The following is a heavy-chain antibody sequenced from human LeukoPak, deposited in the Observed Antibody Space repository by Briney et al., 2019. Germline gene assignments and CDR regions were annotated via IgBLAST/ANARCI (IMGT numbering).Heavy chain of an antibody. V-gene: IGHV3-23*01. Sequence: PGGSLRLSCAASGFTFSSYEMNWVRQAPGKGLEWVSAISGSGGSTYYADSVKGRLTISRDNSKNTLYLQMNSLRAEDTAVYYCAKGVRYDFWSGYYIHYWGQGTLVTVSS. D-gene: IGHD3-3*01. CDR2: ISGSGGST. CDR1: GFTFSSYE. CDR3: AKGVRYDFWSGYYIHY. J-gene: IGHJ4*02.